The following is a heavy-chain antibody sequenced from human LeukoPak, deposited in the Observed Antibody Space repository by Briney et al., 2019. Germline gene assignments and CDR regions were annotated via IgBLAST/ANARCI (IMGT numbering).Heavy chain of an antibody. V-gene: IGHV1-46*01. J-gene: IGHJ4*02. D-gene: IGHD6-13*01. CDR3: AREGYLRGYFDY. Sequence: ASVKVSCKASRYTFTSYYMHWVRQAPGQGLEWMGVINPSVGSTSYAQKFQGRVTMTRDTSTSTVYMELSSLRSEDTAVYYCAREGYLRGYFDYWGQGTLVTVSS. CDR1: RYTFTSYY. CDR2: INPSVGST.